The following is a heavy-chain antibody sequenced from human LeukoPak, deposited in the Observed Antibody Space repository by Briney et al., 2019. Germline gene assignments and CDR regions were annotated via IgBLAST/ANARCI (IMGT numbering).Heavy chain of an antibody. D-gene: IGHD5-12*01. CDR2: ISSSGGIT. Sequence: GGSLRLSCAASGFTFSSYSMNWVRQAPGKGLEWVSVISSSGGITYYADFAKGRFTISRDDSKNTVYLQIHSLRADDTAIYYCAKETSGYGILDSWGKGILVTVSS. J-gene: IGHJ4*02. CDR1: GFTFSSYS. CDR3: AKETSGYGILDS. V-gene: IGHV3-23*01.